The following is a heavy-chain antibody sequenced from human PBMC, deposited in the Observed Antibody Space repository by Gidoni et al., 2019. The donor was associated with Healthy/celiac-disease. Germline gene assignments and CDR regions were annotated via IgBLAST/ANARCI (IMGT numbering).Heavy chain of an antibody. V-gene: IGHV4-59*01. D-gene: IGHD3-16*01. CDR1: GGSISSYY. CDR2: IYYSGST. CDR3: ARDASEYGMDV. Sequence: QVQLQESGPGLVKPSETLSLTCTVSGGSISSYYWSWIRQPPGKGLEWIGYIYYSGSTNYNPSLKSRVTISVDTSKNQFSLKLSSVTAADTAVYYCARDASEYGMDVWGQGTTVTVSS. J-gene: IGHJ6*02.